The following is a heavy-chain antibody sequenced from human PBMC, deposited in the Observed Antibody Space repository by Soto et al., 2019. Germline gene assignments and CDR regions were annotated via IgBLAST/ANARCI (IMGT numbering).Heavy chain of an antibody. J-gene: IGHJ5*02. Sequence: PSETLSLTCAVSGGSISSSNWWSWVRQPPGKGLEWIGEIYHSGSTNYNPSLKSRVTISVDKSKNQFSLKLGSVTAADTAVYYRAISLGGYCRGGSCYGLGWFTPWGQGTLVTFSS. CDR2: IYHSGST. CDR1: GGSISSSNW. D-gene: IGHD2-15*01. CDR3: AISLGGYCRGGSCYGLGWFTP. V-gene: IGHV4-4*02.